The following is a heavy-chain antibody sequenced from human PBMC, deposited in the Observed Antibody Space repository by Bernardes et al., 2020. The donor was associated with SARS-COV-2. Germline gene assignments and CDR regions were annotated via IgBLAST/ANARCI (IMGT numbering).Heavy chain of an antibody. CDR2: IKRKTDGGTT. V-gene: IGHV3-15*07. CDR1: GFTFSNAW. CDR3: TTGAEIYYDSSGFSYYFDF. Sequence: SLRLSCAASGFTFSNAWMNWVRQAPGKGLEWVGHIKRKTDGGTTDYAAPVKGRFTISGDDSKNTTYLQMNSLKTEDTAVYYCTTGAEIYYDSSGFSYYFDFWGQGTLVTVSS. J-gene: IGHJ4*02. D-gene: IGHD3-22*01.